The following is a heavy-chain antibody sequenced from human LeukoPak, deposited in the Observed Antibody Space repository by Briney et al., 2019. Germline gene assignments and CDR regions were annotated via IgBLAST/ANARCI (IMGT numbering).Heavy chain of an antibody. D-gene: IGHD2-8*02. V-gene: IGHV3-23*01. CDR2: IFPSGGEI. J-gene: IGHJ4*02. Sequence: GGSLRLSCAASGSTFSTFAMIWVRQPPGKGLEWVSSIFPSGGEIHYADSVRGRFTISRDNSKSTLSLQMNSLRAEDTAIYYCATYRQVLLPFESWGQGTLVTVSS. CDR1: GSTFSTFA. CDR3: ATYRQVLLPFES.